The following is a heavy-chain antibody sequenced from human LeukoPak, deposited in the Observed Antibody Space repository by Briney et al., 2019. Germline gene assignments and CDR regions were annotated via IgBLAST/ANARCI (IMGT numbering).Heavy chain of an antibody. CDR3: ARGGAQYLDS. D-gene: IGHD2/OR15-2a*01. CDR2: MKEDGSDI. J-gene: IGHJ4*02. Sequence: RSGGSLRLSCVASGFSFSSYTMSWVRQAPGKGLEWVAKMKEDGSDIHYVDSVKGRFTICRDNAKNSLCPQMSSLRVEDTAVYYCARGGAQYLDSWGQGILVTVSS. V-gene: IGHV3-7*01. CDR1: GFSFSSYT.